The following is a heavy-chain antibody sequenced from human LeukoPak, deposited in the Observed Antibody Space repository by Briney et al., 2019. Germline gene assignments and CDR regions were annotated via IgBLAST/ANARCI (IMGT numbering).Heavy chain of an antibody. D-gene: IGHD4-17*01. Sequence: PGGSLRLSCAASGFTFSSYAMSWVRQAPGKGLEWVSAISGSGGRTYYADSVKGRFTISRDNSKNTLYLQMNSLRAEDTAVYYCAKGYGDYVFPFDYWGQGTLVTVSS. CDR2: ISGSGGRT. J-gene: IGHJ4*02. CDR3: AKGYGDYVFPFDY. V-gene: IGHV3-23*01. CDR1: GFTFSSYA.